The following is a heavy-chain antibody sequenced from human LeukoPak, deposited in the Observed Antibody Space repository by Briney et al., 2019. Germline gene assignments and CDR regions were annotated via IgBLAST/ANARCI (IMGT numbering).Heavy chain of an antibody. CDR2: INPNSGGA. Sequence: ASVKVSCKASGGTFSSYAISWVRQAPGQGLEWMGWINPNSGGADYAQKFQGGISMTRDTSISTAYMELSRLTSDDTAVYYCARANSATVGIWFGELLGGFDPWGQGTLVTVSS. CDR3: ARANSATVGIWFGELLGGFDP. D-gene: IGHD3-10*01. V-gene: IGHV1-2*02. CDR1: GGTFSSYA. J-gene: IGHJ5*02.